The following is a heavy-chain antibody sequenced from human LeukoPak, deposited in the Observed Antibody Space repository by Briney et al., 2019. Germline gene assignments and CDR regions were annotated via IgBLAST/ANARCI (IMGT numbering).Heavy chain of an antibody. CDR1: GYTFTGYY. CDR2: INPNSGGT. V-gene: IGHV1-2*02. CDR3: ARDRRPFNYVGMSHAFDI. Sequence: VSVKVSCKASGYTFTGYYMHWVRQAPGQGLEWMGWINPNSGGTNYAQKFQGRVTMTRDTSISTAYMELSRLRSDDTAVYYCARDRRPFNYVGMSHAFDIWGQGTMVTVSS. D-gene: IGHD1-7*01. J-gene: IGHJ3*02.